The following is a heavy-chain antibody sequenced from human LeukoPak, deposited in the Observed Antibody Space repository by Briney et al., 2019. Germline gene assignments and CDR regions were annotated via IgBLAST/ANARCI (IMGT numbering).Heavy chain of an antibody. CDR2: IYHSGST. CDR3: ARDYDILTGDDAFDI. V-gene: IGHV4-38-2*02. CDR1: GYSISSGYY. Sequence: SETLSLTCTVSGYSISSGYYWGWIRQPPGKGLEWIGSIYHSGSTYYNPSLKSRVTISVDTSKNQFSLKLSSVTAADTAVYYCARDYDILTGDDAFDIWGQGTMVAISS. J-gene: IGHJ3*02. D-gene: IGHD3-9*01.